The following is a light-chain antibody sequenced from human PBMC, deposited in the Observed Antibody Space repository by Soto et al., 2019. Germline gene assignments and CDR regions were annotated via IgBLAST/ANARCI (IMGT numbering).Light chain of an antibody. CDR1: QDISNY. Sequence: DIQMTQSPSSLSASVGDRVTITCQASQDISNYLNWYQQKPGKAPKLLIYDAYNLDTGVPSRFSGSGSGTDFTFTISSLQPEDIATYYCQHYDNLPFTFVPGTKVDIK. CDR2: DAY. CDR3: QHYDNLPFT. J-gene: IGKJ3*01. V-gene: IGKV1-33*01.